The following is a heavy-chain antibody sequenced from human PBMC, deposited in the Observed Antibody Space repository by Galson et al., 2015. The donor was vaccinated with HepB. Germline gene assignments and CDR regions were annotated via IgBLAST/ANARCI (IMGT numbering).Heavy chain of an antibody. J-gene: IGHJ5*02. V-gene: IGHV5-10-1*01. CDR3: ARSYSSSWSGSNGFDP. CDR2: IDPSDSYT. CDR1: GYSFTSYW. D-gene: IGHD6-13*01. Sequence: QSGAEVKKPGESLRISCKGSGYSFTSYWISWVRQMPGKGLEWMGRIDPSDSYTNYSPSFQGHVTISADKSISTAYLQWSSVKASDTAMYYCARSYSSSWSGSNGFDPWGQGTLVTVSS.